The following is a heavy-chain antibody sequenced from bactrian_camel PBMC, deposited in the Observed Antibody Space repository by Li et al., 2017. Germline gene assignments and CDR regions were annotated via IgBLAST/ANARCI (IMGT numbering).Heavy chain of an antibody. Sequence: HVQLVESGGGSVQAGETLRLTCTASGPTSDVGWYREVHGDECDLVSSVSEDGATYYADSVKGRFSISRDRAKNTVYLQMNNLKPEDTAAYHCAAGSLMTAVQALGYCPKGQGTQVTVS. J-gene: IGHJ4*01. CDR2: VSEDGAT. CDR1: GPTSD. D-gene: IGHD3*01. V-gene: IGHV3S55*01.